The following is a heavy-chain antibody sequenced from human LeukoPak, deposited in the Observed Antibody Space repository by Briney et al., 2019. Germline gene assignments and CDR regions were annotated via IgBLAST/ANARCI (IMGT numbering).Heavy chain of an antibody. V-gene: IGHV4-59*01. CDR2: IYYSGST. Sequence: SETLSLTCTVSGGSISSYYWSWIRQPPGKGLEWIGYIYYSGSTNYSPSLKSRVTISLDTSKNQFSLKLSSVTAADTAVYYCARNRIVVAGLYYFDYWGRGTLVTVSS. D-gene: IGHD6-19*01. CDR3: ARNRIVVAGLYYFDY. CDR1: GGSISSYY. J-gene: IGHJ4*02.